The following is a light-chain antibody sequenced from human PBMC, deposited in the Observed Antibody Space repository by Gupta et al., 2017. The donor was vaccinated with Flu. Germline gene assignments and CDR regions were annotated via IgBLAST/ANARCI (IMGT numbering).Light chain of an antibody. J-gene: IGKJ4*02. V-gene: IGKV1-39*01. CDR2: AAS. CDR1: RSVNNF. Sequence: PSSLSASVGDRVTITCRASRSVNNFLNWYQQKPGKAPELLIFAASTLQGGVPSRFSGSGSGTDFTLTIDSLHLADFATYYCQQGDYTPQTFGRGTTVEIK. CDR3: QQGDYTPQT.